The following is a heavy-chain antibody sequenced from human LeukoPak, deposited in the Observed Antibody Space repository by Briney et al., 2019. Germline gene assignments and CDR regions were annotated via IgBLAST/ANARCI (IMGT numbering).Heavy chain of an antibody. D-gene: IGHD3-9*01. CDR3: ARSAGAYFDWSEYFQH. V-gene: IGHV5-51*01. J-gene: IGHJ1*01. CDR1: GYSFTSYW. Sequence: GESLKISSKGSGYSFTSYWIGWVRQMPGKGLEWMGIIYPGDSDTRYSPSFQGQVTISADKSISTAYLQWSSLKASDTAMYYCARSAGAYFDWSEYFQHWGQGTLVTVSS. CDR2: IYPGDSDT.